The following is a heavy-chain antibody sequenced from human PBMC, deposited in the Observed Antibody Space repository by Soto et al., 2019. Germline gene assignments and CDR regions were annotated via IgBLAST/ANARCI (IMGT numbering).Heavy chain of an antibody. CDR3: AREVLELTFDY. J-gene: IGHJ4*02. V-gene: IGHV4-61*01. D-gene: IGHD1-7*01. Sequence: SETLSLTCTVSGGSVSSGSYYWSWIRQPPGKGLEWIGYIYYSGSTNYNLSLKSRVTISVDTSKNQFSLKLSSVTAADTAVYYCAREVLELTFDYWGQGTLVTVSS. CDR2: IYYSGST. CDR1: GGSVSSGSYY.